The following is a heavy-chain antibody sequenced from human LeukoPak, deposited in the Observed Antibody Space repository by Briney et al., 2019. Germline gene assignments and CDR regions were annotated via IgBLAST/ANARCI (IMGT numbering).Heavy chain of an antibody. Sequence: GGSLRLSCAASGFTFSSYWMHWVRQAPGKGLVWVSRINSDGSSTSYADSVKGRFTISRDNAKNSLYLQMNSLRAEDTAVYYCARVSGDCSLNTYYFDYWGQGTLVTVSS. CDR1: GFTFSSYW. J-gene: IGHJ4*02. D-gene: IGHD2-21*02. CDR2: INSDGSST. CDR3: ARVSGDCSLNTYYFDY. V-gene: IGHV3-74*01.